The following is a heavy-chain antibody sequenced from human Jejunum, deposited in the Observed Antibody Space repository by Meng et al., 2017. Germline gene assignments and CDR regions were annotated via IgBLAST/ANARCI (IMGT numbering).Heavy chain of an antibody. J-gene: IGHJ4*02. D-gene: IGHD3-16*01. CDR3: VREKRRTYYFDY. Sequence: QVQLQESGPGLVKPSQTLSLTCTVPGASIRGADYYWSWIRQPPGKGLEWIGYIYYSGATYSNPSLKSRATISIDTSKNQFSLRLTSVTAADTAAYYCVREKRRTYYFDYWGQGTLVTVSS. CDR2: IYYSGAT. V-gene: IGHV4-30-4*01. CDR1: GASIRGADYY.